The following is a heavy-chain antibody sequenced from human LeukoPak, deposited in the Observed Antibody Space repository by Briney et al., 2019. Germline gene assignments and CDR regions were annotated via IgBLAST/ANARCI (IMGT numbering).Heavy chain of an antibody. V-gene: IGHV3-9*01. D-gene: IGHD6-13*01. J-gene: IGHJ3*02. Sequence: GRSLRLSCAASGFTFDDYAMHWVRQAPGKGLEWVSGIRWNGGSIGYADSVKGRFTISRDNAKNSLYLQMNSLRAEDTALYYCAKDRTGSSSWYGMDTFDSWGQGTMVTASS. CDR3: AKDRTGSSSWYGMDTFDS. CDR1: GFTFDDYA. CDR2: IRWNGGSI.